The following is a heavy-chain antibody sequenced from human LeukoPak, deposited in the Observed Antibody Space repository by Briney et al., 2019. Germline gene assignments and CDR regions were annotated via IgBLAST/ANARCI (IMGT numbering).Heavy chain of an antibody. CDR3: ARGAVGVTLPPPHFDY. J-gene: IGHJ4*02. CDR2: INPNSGGT. V-gene: IGHV1-2*02. D-gene: IGHD1-26*01. Sequence: GASVNVSCKSSGYTFTVYYMHWVRQAPGQGLEWMGWINPNSGGTNYAQKFQGRVTMTRDTSISTAYMELSRLRSDDTAVYYCARGAVGVTLPPPHFDYWGQGTLVTVSS. CDR1: GYTFTVYY.